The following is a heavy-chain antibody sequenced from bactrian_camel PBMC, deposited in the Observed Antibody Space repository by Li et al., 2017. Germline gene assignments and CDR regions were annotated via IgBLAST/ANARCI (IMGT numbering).Heavy chain of an antibody. V-gene: IGHV3S53*01. CDR2: IDTAGAP. CDR3: AADRLYGTCRDVLDFPA. J-gene: IGHJ4*01. D-gene: IGHD7*01. Sequence: HVQLVESGGGSVQPGGSLRLSCAASGYSVSTGYMAWFRQAPGKEREGVAAIDTAGAPTYTYAVAGRFTISKDSAKKTLYLQMNSLKPEDTAMCYCAADRLYGTCRDVLDFPARGQGTQVTVSS. CDR1: GYSVSTGY.